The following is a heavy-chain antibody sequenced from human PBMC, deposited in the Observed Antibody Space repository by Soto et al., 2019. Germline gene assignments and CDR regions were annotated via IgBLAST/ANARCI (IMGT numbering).Heavy chain of an antibody. CDR1: GFTFSAVA. V-gene: IGHV3-73*02. Sequence: EVQLVESGGGLVQPGGSLKLPCAASGFTFSAVALHWVRQTAGKGLEWVGRVRSKADNYATTYSASVTGRFIISRDDSKNTAYLQMNSLKIEDTAVYYCARRPPGDGYNYYFAYWGQGALVTVSS. D-gene: IGHD5-12*01. CDR2: VRSKADNYAT. CDR3: ARRPPGDGYNYYFAY. J-gene: IGHJ4*02.